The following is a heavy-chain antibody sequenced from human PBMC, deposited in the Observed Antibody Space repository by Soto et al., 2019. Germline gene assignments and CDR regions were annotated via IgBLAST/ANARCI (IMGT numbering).Heavy chain of an antibody. CDR3: VSDYDSGGYIGY. Sequence: PSETLSLTCNVSGGSISTADYYWSWIRQPPGKGLEWIGYIYYRGSTYYNPSLESRVAISIDTSKNQFSLNLTSVTAADTAVYYCVSDYDSGGYIGYWGKGTLVTVSS. CDR2: IYYRGST. CDR1: GGSISTADYY. J-gene: IGHJ4*02. D-gene: IGHD3-22*01. V-gene: IGHV4-30-4*01.